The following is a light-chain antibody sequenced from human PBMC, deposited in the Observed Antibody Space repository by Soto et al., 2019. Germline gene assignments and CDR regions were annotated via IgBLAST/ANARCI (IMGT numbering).Light chain of an antibody. J-gene: IGKJ2*01. V-gene: IGKV3-20*01. CDR3: QQYCSSPYT. CDR1: QSVSSGY. Sequence: EIVLTQSPGTLSLSPGERATLSCRASQSVSSGYLAWYQQKPGQAPRLLIYGASSRATGIPDRFSGSGSGTGFTLTISRLEPEDFAVYYCQQYCSSPYTFGQGTKLEIK. CDR2: GAS.